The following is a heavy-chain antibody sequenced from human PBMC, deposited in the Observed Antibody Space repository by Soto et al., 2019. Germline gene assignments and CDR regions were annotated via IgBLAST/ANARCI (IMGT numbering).Heavy chain of an antibody. Sequence: SETLSLTCTVSGGSISSGDYYWSWIRQPPGKGLEWIGYIYYSGSTYYNPSLKSRVTISVDTSKNQFSLRLSSVTAADTAVYYCARVLYYYGSGSYPVDYWGQGTLVTSPQ. CDR2: IYYSGST. CDR1: GGSISSGDYY. J-gene: IGHJ4*02. CDR3: ARVLYYYGSGSYPVDY. D-gene: IGHD3-10*01. V-gene: IGHV4-30-4*01.